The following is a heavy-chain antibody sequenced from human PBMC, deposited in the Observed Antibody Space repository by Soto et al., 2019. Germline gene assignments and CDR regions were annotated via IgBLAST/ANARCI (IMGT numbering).Heavy chain of an antibody. CDR1: GFTFDAYA. V-gene: IGHV3-9*01. CDR3: VQDMAAADYYDLDV. J-gene: IGHJ6*02. Sequence: GGSLRLSCAVSGFTFDAYAMHWVRHAPGPGLEWVSSITWNSDTIGYADSVKGRFTISRDNAKSSLYLQMNSLRPEDTALYYCVQDMAAADYYDLDVWGQGTTVTVSS. CDR2: ITWNSDTI. D-gene: IGHD6-25*01.